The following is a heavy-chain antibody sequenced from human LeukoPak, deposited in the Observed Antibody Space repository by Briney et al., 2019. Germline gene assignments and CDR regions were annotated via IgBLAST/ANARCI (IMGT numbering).Heavy chain of an antibody. Sequence: KSGGSLRLSCAASGFTFSGFSFSDYYMSWIRQAPGKGLEWVSSISSSSSYIYYADSVKGRFTISRDNAKNSLYLQMNSLRAEDTAVYYYARDDRGEDYWGQGTLVTVSS. J-gene: IGHJ4*02. D-gene: IGHD3-10*01. CDR1: GFTFSGFSFSDYY. CDR3: ARDDRGEDY. V-gene: IGHV3-11*06. CDR2: ISSSSSYI.